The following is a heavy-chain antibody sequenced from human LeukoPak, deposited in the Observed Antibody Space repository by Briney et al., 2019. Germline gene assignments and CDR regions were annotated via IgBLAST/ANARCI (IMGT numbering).Heavy chain of an antibody. J-gene: IGHJ6*03. CDR1: GFTFSTYN. CDR2: ISSSSSTI. D-gene: IGHD2-2*01. Sequence: GGSLRLSCAASGFTFSTYNMNWVRQAPGKGLEWVSYISSSSSTIYYADSVKGRFTISRDNAKNSLYLQMNSLRAEDTAVYYCARWSCSSTSCSSYDYYYYMDVWGKGTTVTVSS. CDR3: ARWSCSSTSCSSYDYYYYMDV. V-gene: IGHV3-48*01.